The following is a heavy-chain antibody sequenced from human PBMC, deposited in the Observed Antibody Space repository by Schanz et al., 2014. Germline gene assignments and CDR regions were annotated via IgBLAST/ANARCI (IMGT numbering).Heavy chain of an antibody. D-gene: IGHD1-7*01. CDR2: FMPFLGIT. Sequence: QVQLVQSGAEVKKPGASVKVSCKSSGYTFTDYHMHWVRQAPGQGPEWIGRFMPFLGITNLAQKFQDRVTMTTDKATSTAYMELSGLRSEDTAMYYCARDRWNYEGGIFDIWGQGPMVTVSS. CDR1: GYTFTDYH. V-gene: IGHV1-69*09. CDR3: ARDRWNYEGGIFDI. J-gene: IGHJ3*02.